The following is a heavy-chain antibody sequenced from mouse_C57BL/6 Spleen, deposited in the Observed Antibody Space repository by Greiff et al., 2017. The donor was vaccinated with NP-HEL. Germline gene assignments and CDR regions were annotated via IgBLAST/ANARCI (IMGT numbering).Heavy chain of an antibody. D-gene: IGHD1-1*01. CDR1: GFTFSSYA. J-gene: IGHJ2*01. Sequence: EVMLVESGGGLVKPGGSLKLSCAASGFTFSSYAMSWVRQTPEKRLEWVATISDGGSYTYYPDNVKGRFTISRDNAKNNLYLQMSHLKSEDTAMYYCARALITTVVALGYWGQGTTLTVSS. CDR3: ARALITTVVALGY. CDR2: ISDGGSYT. V-gene: IGHV5-4*03.